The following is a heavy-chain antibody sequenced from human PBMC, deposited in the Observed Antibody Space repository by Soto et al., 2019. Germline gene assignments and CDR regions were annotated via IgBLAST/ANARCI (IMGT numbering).Heavy chain of an antibody. J-gene: IGHJ4*02. CDR3: ARLLPRAHFDH. CDR1: GCSISSGYY. V-gene: IGHV4-38-2*01. Sequence: SETLSLTCAVSGCSISSGYYWGWIRQPPGKGLEWIGSIYHSGSTYYNPSLKSRVTISVDTSKNQFSLKLSSVTAADTAVYYCARLLPRAHFDHWGKGTLVTVS. CDR2: IYHSGST.